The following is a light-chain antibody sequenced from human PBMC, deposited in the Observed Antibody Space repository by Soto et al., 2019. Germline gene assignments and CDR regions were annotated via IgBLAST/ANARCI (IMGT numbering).Light chain of an antibody. J-gene: IGLJ3*02. CDR2: EVT. Sequence: QPVLTQPPSASGSPGQSVTIFCTGTSSDVGGYNYVSWYQQYPGRAPKLMIYEVTKRPSGVPDRFSGSKSGNTASLTVSGLQAEDEADYYCSSYAASNNFYFVFGGGTQLTVL. CDR1: SSDVGGYNY. V-gene: IGLV2-8*01. CDR3: SSYAASNNFYFV.